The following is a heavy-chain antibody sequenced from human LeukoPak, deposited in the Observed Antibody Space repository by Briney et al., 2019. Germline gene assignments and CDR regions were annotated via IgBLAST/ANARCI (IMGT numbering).Heavy chain of an antibody. CDR3: AKLGGYCSSTSCYMNWYFDL. V-gene: IGHV3-23*01. CDR1: GFTFSSYA. D-gene: IGHD2-2*02. CDR2: ISGSGGST. J-gene: IGHJ2*01. Sequence: GGSLRLSCAASGFTFSSYAMSWVRQAPGKGLEWVSAISGSGGSTYYADSVKGRFTISRDNSKNTLYLQMNSLRAEDTAVYYCAKLGGYCSSTSCYMNWYFDLWGRGTLVTVSS.